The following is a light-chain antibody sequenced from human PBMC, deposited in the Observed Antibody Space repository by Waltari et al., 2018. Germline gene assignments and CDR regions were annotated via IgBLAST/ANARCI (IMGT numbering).Light chain of an antibody. J-gene: IGKJ5*01. CDR3: QQGST. CDR2: DTS. CDR1: QSVSSY. Sequence: EIVLTQSRATLPLSPGERATLFCRASQSVSSYVAWYQQKPGQAPRRLIHDTSSRAAGIPARFTGRGSGTDFTLTISGLEPEDFAVYYCQQGSTFGQGTRLEIK. V-gene: IGKV3-11*01.